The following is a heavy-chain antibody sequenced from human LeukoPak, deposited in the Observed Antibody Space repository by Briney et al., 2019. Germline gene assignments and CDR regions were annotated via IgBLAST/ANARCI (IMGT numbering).Heavy chain of an antibody. CDR1: GFTFSSYV. CDR2: ISDSGGST. Sequence: GGSLGLSCAASGFTFSSYVMNWVRQAPGKGLEWVPGISDSGGSTYYADSVKGRFTISRDNSKNTLYLQMNSLRAEDTAVYYCAKLPGRAADYWGQGTLVTVSS. CDR3: AKLPGRAADY. V-gene: IGHV3-23*01. J-gene: IGHJ4*02.